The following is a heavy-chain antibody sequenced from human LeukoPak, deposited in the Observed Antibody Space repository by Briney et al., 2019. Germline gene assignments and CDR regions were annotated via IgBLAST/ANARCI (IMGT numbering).Heavy chain of an antibody. J-gene: IGHJ4*02. Sequence: SETLSLTCTVSGGSISSYYWSWIRQPPGKGLEWIGYIYYSGSTNYNPSLKSRVTISVDTSKNQFSLKLSSVTAADTPVYYCAREGQSGFSDYWGQGTLVTVSS. V-gene: IGHV4-59*01. CDR3: AREGQSGFSDY. D-gene: IGHD3-3*01. CDR2: IYYSGST. CDR1: GGSISSYY.